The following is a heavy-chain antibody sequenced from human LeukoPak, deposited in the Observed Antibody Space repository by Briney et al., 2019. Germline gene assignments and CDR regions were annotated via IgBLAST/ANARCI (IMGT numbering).Heavy chain of an antibody. CDR1: GFNFRGYE. J-gene: IGHJ4*02. D-gene: IGHD6-19*01. Sequence: GRSLRLSCAASGFNFRGYEMNWVRRAPGKGLQWLAYISSSGSSTYYADSVQGRFTISRDNAKNSLYRHMNSLRVDDTAVYYCVGEMDSGWYPYWGPGTLVTVSS. V-gene: IGHV3-48*03. CDR2: ISSSGSST. CDR3: VGEMDSGWYPY.